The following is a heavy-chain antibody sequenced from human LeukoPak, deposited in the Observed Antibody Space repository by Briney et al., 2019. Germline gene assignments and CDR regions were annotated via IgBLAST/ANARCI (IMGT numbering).Heavy chain of an antibody. CDR1: GGSITRYY. CDR3: ARLNGGN. V-gene: IGHV4-59*08. CDR2: VDYSGST. Sequence: SETLSLTCTVSGGSITRYYWSWIRRPPGKGLEWLAYVDYSGSTAHNPSLNGRIAISPDTSKNQFSLKLRSVTAADTAVYYCARLNGGNWGPGILVTVSS. D-gene: IGHD4-23*01. J-gene: IGHJ4*02.